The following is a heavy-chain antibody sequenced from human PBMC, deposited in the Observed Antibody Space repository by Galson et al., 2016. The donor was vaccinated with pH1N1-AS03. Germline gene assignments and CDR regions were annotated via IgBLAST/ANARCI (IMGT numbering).Heavy chain of an antibody. J-gene: IGHJ4*02. CDR2: IIPILGAA. CDR1: GGTLSSYA. D-gene: IGHD3-22*01. CDR3: VRDFYDGSDYYDY. V-gene: IGHV1-69*10. Sequence: SVKVCCKASGGTLSSYAISWVRQAPGQGLEWMGGIIPILGAAHYAQKFQGRFTVTADYSTGAAYMELRSLESEDTAIYYCVRDFYDGSDYYDYWGQGTPVTVSS.